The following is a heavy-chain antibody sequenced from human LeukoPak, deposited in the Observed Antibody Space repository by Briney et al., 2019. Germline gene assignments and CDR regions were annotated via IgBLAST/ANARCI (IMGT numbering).Heavy chain of an antibody. J-gene: IGHJ6*03. CDR1: GGTFSSYA. D-gene: IGHD2-2*01. Sequence: SVKVSCKASGGTFSSYAISWVRQAPGQGLEWMGGIIPIFGTANYAQKFQGRVTITADESTSTAYMELSSLRSEDTAVYYCARALYCSSTSCSGYYYYYYMDVWGKGTTVTVSS. CDR3: ARALYCSSTSCSGYYYYYYMDV. CDR2: IIPIFGTA. V-gene: IGHV1-69*13.